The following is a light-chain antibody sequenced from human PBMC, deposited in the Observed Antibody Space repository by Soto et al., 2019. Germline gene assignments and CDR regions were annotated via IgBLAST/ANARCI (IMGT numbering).Light chain of an antibody. V-gene: IGLV1-51*01. CDR3: GTWDSSLSVGV. CDR1: SSNIGNNY. J-gene: IGLJ3*02. Sequence: QSVLTQPPSVSAAPGQKVTISCSGSSSNIGNNYVSWYQQLPGTAPKLLIYDNNKRPSGIPDRFLGSKSGTSATLGITGLQTGDEADYYCGTWDSSLSVGVFGGGTKVTVL. CDR2: DNN.